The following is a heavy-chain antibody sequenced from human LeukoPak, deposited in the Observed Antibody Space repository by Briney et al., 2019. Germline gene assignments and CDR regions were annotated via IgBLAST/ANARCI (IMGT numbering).Heavy chain of an antibody. CDR1: GFTFDDYG. CDR3: AKTGGIGITVAH. CDR2: IRYDGSNK. J-gene: IGHJ4*02. D-gene: IGHD6-19*01. Sequence: GGSLRLSCAASGFTFDDYGMHWVRQAPGKGLEWVAFIRYDGSNKYYADSVKGRFTISRDNSKNTLYLQMNSLRAEDTAVYYCAKTGGIGITVAHWGQGTLVTVSS. V-gene: IGHV3-30*02.